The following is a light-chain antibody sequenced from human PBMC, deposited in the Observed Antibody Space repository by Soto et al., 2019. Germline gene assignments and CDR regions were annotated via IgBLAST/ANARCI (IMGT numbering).Light chain of an antibody. Sequence: EIVLTQSPGTLSLSPGERATLSCRASQSVSNNYLAWYQQKPGQAPRLLIYGASNRATGIPDRFSGSVSGTDFTLTISRLEPEDFTVYYCQQYGSPGTFGQGTKVEIK. CDR2: GAS. CDR1: QSVSNNY. J-gene: IGKJ1*01. V-gene: IGKV3-20*01. CDR3: QQYGSPGT.